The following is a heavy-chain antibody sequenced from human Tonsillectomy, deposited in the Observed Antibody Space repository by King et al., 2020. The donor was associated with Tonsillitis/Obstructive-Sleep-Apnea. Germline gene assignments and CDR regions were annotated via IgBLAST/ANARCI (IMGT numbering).Heavy chain of an antibody. CDR2: IYYSGST. J-gene: IGHJ6*02. CDR3: ASVPLTGAPSYYYGMDV. D-gene: IGHD7-27*01. CDR1: GGSISSYY. V-gene: IGHV4-59*01. Sequence: VQLQESGPGLVKPSETLSLTCTVSGGSISSYYWSWIRQPPGKGLEWIGYIYYSGSTNYNPSLKSRVTISVDTSKNQFSLKLSSVTAADTAVYYCASVPLTGAPSYYYGMDVWGQGTTVTVSS.